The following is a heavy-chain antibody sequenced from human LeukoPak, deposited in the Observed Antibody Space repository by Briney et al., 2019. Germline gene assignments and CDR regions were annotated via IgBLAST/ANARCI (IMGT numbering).Heavy chain of an antibody. CDR2: ISASGST. V-gene: IGHV4-4*07. D-gene: IGHD3-10*01. CDR1: GGSINSFY. Sequence: SETLSLTCTVSGGSINSFYWSWIRQPAGEGLEWIGRISASGSTSYNPSLLSRVTMSLDTSRNQFSLKLSPVTAADTAVYYCARDHVYGSGSPYYYYGMDVWGQGTTVTVSS. CDR3: ARDHVYGSGSPYYYYGMDV. J-gene: IGHJ6*02.